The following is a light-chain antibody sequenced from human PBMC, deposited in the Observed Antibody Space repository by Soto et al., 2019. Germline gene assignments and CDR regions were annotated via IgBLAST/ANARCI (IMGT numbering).Light chain of an antibody. J-gene: IGLJ2*01. V-gene: IGLV2-14*01. CDR3: SSYTSCSTLV. CDR1: SSDVGGYNY. CDR2: DVS. Sequence: QSALTQPASVSGSPGQSITISCTGTSSDVGGYNYVSWYQQHPGKAPKLMIYDVSNRPSGVSNRFSGSKSGNTASLTMSGLQAEDEADYYCSSYTSCSTLVFGGGTKLTVL.